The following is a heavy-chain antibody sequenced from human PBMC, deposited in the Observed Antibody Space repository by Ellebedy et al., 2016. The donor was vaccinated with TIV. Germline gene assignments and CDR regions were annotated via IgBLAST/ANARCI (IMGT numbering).Heavy chain of an antibody. D-gene: IGHD5-18*01. CDR1: GFTFSSYA. Sequence: GESLKISXAASGFTFSSYAMSWVRQAPGKGLEWVSAISGSGGSTYYADSVKGRFTISRDNSKNTLYLQMNSLRAEDTAVYYCAREVDTAMAPTLYYFDYWGQGTLVTVSS. J-gene: IGHJ4*02. CDR2: ISGSGGST. V-gene: IGHV3-23*01. CDR3: AREVDTAMAPTLYYFDY.